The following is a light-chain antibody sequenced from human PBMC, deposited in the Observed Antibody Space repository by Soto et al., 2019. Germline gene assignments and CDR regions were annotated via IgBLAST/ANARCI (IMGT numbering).Light chain of an antibody. J-gene: IGKJ2*01. V-gene: IGKV2-24*01. CDR1: QSLVHSDGNTY. CDR3: MQSTQFRT. CDR2: EIS. Sequence: DIVMTQTPLSSPVTLGQPASISCRSSQSLVHSDGNTYLSWFQQRPGQPPRLLIYEISNRFSGVPDRFSGSGAGTDFILTIIRVEAEDVGIYYCMQSTQFRTFGQGTKLEI.